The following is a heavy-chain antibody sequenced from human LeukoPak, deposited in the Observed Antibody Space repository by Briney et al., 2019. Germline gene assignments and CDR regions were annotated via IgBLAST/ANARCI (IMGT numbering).Heavy chain of an antibody. CDR3: ARDRYSSGWNWFDP. CDR2: ISYDGSNK. Sequence: PGGSLRLSCAASGFTFSSYAMHWVRQAPGKGLEWVAVISYDGSNKYYADSVKGRFTISRDNSKNTLYLQMNSLRAEDTAVYYCARDRYSSGWNWFDPWGQGTLATVSS. D-gene: IGHD6-19*01. J-gene: IGHJ5*02. V-gene: IGHV3-30-3*01. CDR1: GFTFSSYA.